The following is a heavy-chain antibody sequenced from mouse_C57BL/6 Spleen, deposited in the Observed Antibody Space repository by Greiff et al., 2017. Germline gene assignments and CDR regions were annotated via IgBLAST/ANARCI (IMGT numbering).Heavy chain of an antibody. CDR1: GYTFTSYW. CDR3: ARQEDSNYVRYFDY. V-gene: IGHV1-55*01. D-gene: IGHD2-5*01. CDR2: IYPGSGST. J-gene: IGHJ2*01. Sequence: VQLQQPGAELVKPGASVKMSCKASGYTFTSYWITWVKQRPGQGLEWIGDIYPGSGSTNYNEKFKSKATLTVDTSSSTAYMQLSSLTSEDSAVYYCARQEDSNYVRYFDYWGQGTTLTVSS.